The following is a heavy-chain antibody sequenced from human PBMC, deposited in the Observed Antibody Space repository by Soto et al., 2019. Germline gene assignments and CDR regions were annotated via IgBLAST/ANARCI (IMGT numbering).Heavy chain of an antibody. Sequence: QVQLVESGGGVVQPGRSLRLSCAASGFTFSSYGMHWVRQAPGKGLEWVAVIWYDGSNKYYADSVKGRFTISRDNSKNTLYLQMNSLRAEDTAVYYCARGPYYYDSSGYYPYYYYYGMDVWGQGTTVPDS. J-gene: IGHJ6*02. CDR1: GFTFSSYG. V-gene: IGHV3-33*01. D-gene: IGHD3-22*01. CDR3: ARGPYYYDSSGYYPYYYYYGMDV. CDR2: IWYDGSNK.